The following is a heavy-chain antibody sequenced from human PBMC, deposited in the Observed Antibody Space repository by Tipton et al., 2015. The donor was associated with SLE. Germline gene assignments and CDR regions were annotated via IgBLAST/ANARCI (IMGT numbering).Heavy chain of an antibody. Sequence: TLSLTCAVYGGAFSGYYCSLIRQPPGEGLEWIGEINHSGSTNYNPSLKSRVTISVDTSKNQFSLKLTSLTAADTAVYYCARGLYGDEPGYWGQGTLVTVSS. CDR3: ARGLYGDEPGY. CDR2: INHSGST. V-gene: IGHV4-34*01. D-gene: IGHD4-17*01. CDR1: GGAFSGYY. J-gene: IGHJ4*02.